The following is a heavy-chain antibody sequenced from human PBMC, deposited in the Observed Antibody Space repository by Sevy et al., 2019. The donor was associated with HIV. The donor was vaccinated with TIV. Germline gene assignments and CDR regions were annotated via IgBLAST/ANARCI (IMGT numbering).Heavy chain of an antibody. CDR3: TGGEGQLWPSGFDY. D-gene: IGHD5-18*01. V-gene: IGHV4-4*07. J-gene: IGHJ4*02. Sequence: SETLSLTCTVSGDSISSYYWSWIRQPAGKGLEWIGRIYTSGRTNYNPSLKSRVTMSVDTSKNQFSLKLRSVPAADTAVYFCTGGEGQLWPSGFDYWGQGTLVSVSS. CDR1: GDSISSYY. CDR2: IYTSGRT.